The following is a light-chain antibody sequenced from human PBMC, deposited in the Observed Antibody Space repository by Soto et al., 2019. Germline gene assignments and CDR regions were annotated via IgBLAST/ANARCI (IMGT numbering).Light chain of an antibody. Sequence: DIVMTQSPDSLAVSLGERATINCKSSQSLLANCNNKNCLAWYQHKPGQPPKMLILWASTRESGVPDRFSGSGSGTDFTLTISSLQAEDAAVYYYQHFFSPPLYFAHGTKLEIK. CDR1: QSLLANCNNKNC. CDR3: QHFFSPPLY. J-gene: IGKJ2*01. CDR2: WAS. V-gene: IGKV4-1*01.